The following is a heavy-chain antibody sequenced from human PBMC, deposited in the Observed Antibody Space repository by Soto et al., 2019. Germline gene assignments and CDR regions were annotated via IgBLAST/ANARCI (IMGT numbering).Heavy chain of an antibody. CDR2: ISWDGGST. CDR1: GFTFDDYT. D-gene: IGHD1-1*01. J-gene: IGHJ4*02. V-gene: IGHV3-43*01. Sequence: EVQLVESGGVVVQPGGSLRLSCAASGFTFDDYTMHWVRQAPGKGLEWVSLISWDGGSTYYADSVKGRFTISRDNSKNSMYLQMNSLRTEDTALYYCAKGGGYNWIPEYYFDYWGQGTLVTVSS. CDR3: AKGGGYNWIPEYYFDY.